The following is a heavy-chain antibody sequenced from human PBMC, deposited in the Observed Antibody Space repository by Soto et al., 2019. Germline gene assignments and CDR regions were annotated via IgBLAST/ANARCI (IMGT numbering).Heavy chain of an antibody. J-gene: IGHJ2*01. V-gene: IGHV2-26*01. CDR3: ARMRYDEEFNTFWYFDL. D-gene: IGHD3-10*01. Sequence: QVTLKESGPVLVKPTETLTLTCTVSGFSLSDIRVAVSWVRQPPGKALEWLAHIFSNDEKTYSESLRSRLTISKDTSKSQVVLTMTDMDPVDTATYHCARMRYDEEFNTFWYFDLWGRGTLVTVSS. CDR1: GFSLSDIRVA. CDR2: IFSNDEK.